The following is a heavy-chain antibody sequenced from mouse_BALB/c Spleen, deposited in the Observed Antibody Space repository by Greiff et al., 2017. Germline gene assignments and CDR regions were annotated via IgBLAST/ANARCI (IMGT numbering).Heavy chain of an antibody. J-gene: IGHJ3*01. Sequence: QVQLQQSGAELARPGASVKLSCKASGYTFTSYWMQWVKQRPGQGLEWIGAIYPGDGDTRYTQKFKGKATLTADKSSSTAYMQLSSLASEDSAVYYCARHGDGYLAYWGQGTLVTVSA. CDR3: ARHGDGYLAY. V-gene: IGHV1-87*01. D-gene: IGHD2-3*01. CDR2: IYPGDGDT. CDR1: GYTFTSYW.